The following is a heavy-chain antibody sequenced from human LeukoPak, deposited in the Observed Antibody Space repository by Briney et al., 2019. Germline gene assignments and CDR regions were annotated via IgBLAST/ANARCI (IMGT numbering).Heavy chain of an antibody. CDR1: GLTFDDYA. J-gene: IGHJ3*02. Sequence: PGGSLRLSCAASGLTFDDYAMHWVRQAPGKGLEWVSGISWSGSNKGYADSVKGRFTISRDNAKNSLYLQMNSLRAEDTALYYCAKDKGFDWLVASDGFDIWGQGTMVTVSS. CDR3: AKDKGFDWLVASDGFDI. V-gene: IGHV3-9*01. D-gene: IGHD3-9*01. CDR2: ISWSGSNK.